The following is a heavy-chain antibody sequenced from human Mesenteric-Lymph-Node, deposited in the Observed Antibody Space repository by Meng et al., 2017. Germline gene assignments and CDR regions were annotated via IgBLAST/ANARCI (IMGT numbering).Heavy chain of an antibody. J-gene: IGHJ4*02. V-gene: IGHV6-1*01. CDR2: TYYRSKWYN. D-gene: IGHD3-3*01. Sequence: QVQLQQAGPGRVKPPQPPSLTRAISGASVSSNSAAWNWIRQSPSRGLEWLGRTYYRSKWYNDYAVSVKSRITINPDTSKNQFSLQLNSVTPEDTAVYYCVRDRYDFWSGYLDYWGQGTLVTVSS. CDR1: GASVSSNSAA. CDR3: VRDRYDFWSGYLDY.